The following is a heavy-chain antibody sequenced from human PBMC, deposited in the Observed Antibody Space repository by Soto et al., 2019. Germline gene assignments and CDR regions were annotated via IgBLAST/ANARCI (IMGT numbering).Heavy chain of an antibody. V-gene: IGHV3-21*01. CDR1: GFTFITYS. CDR3: AREYTAWPLAYGLDV. D-gene: IGHD2-2*02. CDR2: ISSRSDI. J-gene: IGHJ6*02. Sequence: WGSLRLSWVGSGFTFITYSISCVRHSPGKWLEWVSSISSRSDIYYADSVKGRFTISRDNAKNSVSLQMNSLRAEDTAVYYCAREYTAWPLAYGLDVWGQGTTVTVSS.